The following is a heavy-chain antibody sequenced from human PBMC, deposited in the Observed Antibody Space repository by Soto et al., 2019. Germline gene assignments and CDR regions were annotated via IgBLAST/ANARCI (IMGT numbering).Heavy chain of an antibody. J-gene: IGHJ6*03. CDR3: ARFRNDPSPQLFYYYMDV. V-gene: IGHV3-48*01. CDR2: ISSSSSTI. D-gene: IGHD5-18*01. CDR1: GFTFSSYS. Sequence: EVQLVESGGGLVQPGGSLRLSCAASGFTFSSYSMNWVRQAPGKGLEWVSYISSSSSTIYYADSVKGRFTISRDNAKNSLYLQMNSLRAEDTAVYYCARFRNDPSPQLFYYYMDVWGKGTTVTVSS.